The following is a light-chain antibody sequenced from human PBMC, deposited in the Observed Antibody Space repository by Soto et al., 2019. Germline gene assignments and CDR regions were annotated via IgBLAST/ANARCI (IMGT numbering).Light chain of an antibody. J-gene: IGLJ1*01. CDR1: SRDVGAYNF. CDR3: SEYKVSRNYV. V-gene: IGLV2-14*03. CDR2: NVY. Sequence: QSVLTQPASVSGSPGQSITLSCTGTSRDVGAYNFVSWHQQHPGKAPKRMIYNVYDRPSGISDRFAGSTSGNTASLTISGLQGEDEADYYCSEYKVSRNYVFGTGTQRTVL.